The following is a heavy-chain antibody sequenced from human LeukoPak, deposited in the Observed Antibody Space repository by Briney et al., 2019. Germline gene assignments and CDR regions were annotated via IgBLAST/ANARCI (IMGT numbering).Heavy chain of an antibody. CDR3: ARGSPDYYYMDV. J-gene: IGHJ6*03. Sequence: GGSLRLSCAASGFTFSSYSMNWVRQAPGKGLEWVSSISSSSSYIYYADSVKGRFTISRDNARNSLYLQMNSLRAEDTAVYYCARGSPDYYYMDVWGKGTTVTVSS. V-gene: IGHV3-21*01. D-gene: IGHD3-10*01. CDR1: GFTFSSYS. CDR2: ISSSSSYI.